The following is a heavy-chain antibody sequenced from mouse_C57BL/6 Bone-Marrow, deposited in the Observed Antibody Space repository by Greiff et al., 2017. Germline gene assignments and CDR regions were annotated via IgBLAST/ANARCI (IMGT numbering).Heavy chain of an antibody. J-gene: IGHJ3*01. Sequence: QVQLKQPGAELVKPGASVKMSCKASGYTFTSYWITWVKQRPGQGLEWIGDIYPGSGSTNYNEKFKSKATLTVDTSSSTAYMQLSSLTSEDSAVYYCASPYYYGSSSFAYWGQGTLVTVSA. D-gene: IGHD1-1*01. CDR2: IYPGSGST. CDR3: ASPYYYGSSSFAY. CDR1: GYTFTSYW. V-gene: IGHV1-55*01.